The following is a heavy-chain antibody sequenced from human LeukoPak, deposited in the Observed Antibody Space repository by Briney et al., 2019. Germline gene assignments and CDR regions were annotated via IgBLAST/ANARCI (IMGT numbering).Heavy chain of an antibody. J-gene: IGHJ3*02. CDR1: GFTFSDYV. Sequence: PGGSLRISCAASGFTFSDYVMSWVRQTPGKGLDWVSSISGSGGSTYYADSAKGRFTVSRDNSKNTLYLQMKSLRAEDTALYYCAKVYDVEMDAFDIWGRGTMVTVSS. V-gene: IGHV3-23*01. CDR3: AKVYDVEMDAFDI. D-gene: IGHD5-24*01. CDR2: ISGSGGST.